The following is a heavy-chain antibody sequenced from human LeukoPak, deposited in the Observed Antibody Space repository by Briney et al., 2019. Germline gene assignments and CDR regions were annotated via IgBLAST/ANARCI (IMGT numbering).Heavy chain of an antibody. J-gene: IGHJ4*02. CDR3: ARGLYGDPVEFDF. CDR1: GFTFSNYY. V-gene: IGHV3-74*01. CDR2: VYTDGITT. Sequence: PGGSLRLSCAASGFTFSNYYMHWVRQAPGEGPVWVSRVYTDGITTNYADSVKGRFTISRDNAQNALYLQMHSLRAEDTAVYYCARGLYGDPVEFDFWGQGILVTVSS. D-gene: IGHD4-23*01.